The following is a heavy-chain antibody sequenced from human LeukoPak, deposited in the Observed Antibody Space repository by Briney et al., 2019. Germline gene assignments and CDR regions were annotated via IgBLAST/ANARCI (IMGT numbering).Heavy chain of an antibody. CDR2: TYYRSKWYN. CDR1: GDSVSSNGAA. Sequence: SQTLSLTCAISGDSVSSNGAAWNWIRQSPSRGLEWLGRTYYRSKWYNDYAVSAKSRITINPDTSKNQFSLKLSSMTATDTAVYYCATSSGSYYYWGQGTLVTVSS. J-gene: IGHJ4*02. CDR3: ATSSGSYYY. D-gene: IGHD1-26*01. V-gene: IGHV6-1*01.